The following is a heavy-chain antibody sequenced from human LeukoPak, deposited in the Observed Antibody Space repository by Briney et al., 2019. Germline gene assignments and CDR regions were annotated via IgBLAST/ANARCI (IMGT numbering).Heavy chain of an antibody. Sequence: SQTLSLTCTVSGGSIRSTNYYWSWIRQDPAKGLEWIGYIYHSGSTYYNPSLKSRVTMSLDMSKNQFSLKLRSVTAADTAVYYCARANYYDSTGYLPVVYPSDYWGQGTLVTVSS. V-gene: IGHV4-31*03. J-gene: IGHJ4*02. D-gene: IGHD3-22*01. CDR2: IYHSGST. CDR3: ARANYYDSTGYLPVVYPSDY. CDR1: GGSIRSTNYY.